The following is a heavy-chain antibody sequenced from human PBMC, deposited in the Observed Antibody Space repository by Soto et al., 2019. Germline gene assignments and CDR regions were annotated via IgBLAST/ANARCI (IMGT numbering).Heavy chain of an antibody. D-gene: IGHD5-12*01. J-gene: IGHJ4*02. CDR2: IWYDGGYK. Sequence: QVQLVESGGGVVQPGRSLRLPCAASGFTFSNYGMHWVRQAPGKGLEWVAVIWYDGGYKYADSVKGRFTISRDNSKNTLYLQMNSLRVEDTAVYYCAKDQSGYNHLGDDWGQGTLVTVSS. V-gene: IGHV3-33*06. CDR1: GFTFSNYG. CDR3: AKDQSGYNHLGDD.